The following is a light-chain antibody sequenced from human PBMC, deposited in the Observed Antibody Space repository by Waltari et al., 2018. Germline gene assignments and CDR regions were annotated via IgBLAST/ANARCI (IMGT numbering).Light chain of an antibody. J-gene: IGLJ1*01. CDR1: SSDVGNYNL. Sequence: QPASVSGSPGQSITISCTGTSSDVGNYNLVSWYQQYPGKAPKLMVYEVTKRTSGVSDRFSGSKSGNTASLTIYGLQSEDEADYYCCSYAGLGIYVFGTGTKVTVL. CDR3: CSYAGLGIYV. V-gene: IGLV2-23*02. CDR2: EVT.